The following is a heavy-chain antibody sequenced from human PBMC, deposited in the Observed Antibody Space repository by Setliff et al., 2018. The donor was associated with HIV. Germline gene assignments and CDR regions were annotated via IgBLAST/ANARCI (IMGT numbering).Heavy chain of an antibody. Sequence: SETLSLTCTVSGGSISSSSYYWGWIRQPPGKGLEWIGSIYYSGSTYYNPSLKSRVAISIDTSKNQFSLNLTSVTAADTAVYYCASRVYYYDSNNFLREEGFDPWGQGTLVTVSS. V-gene: IGHV4-39*01. CDR2: IYYSGST. D-gene: IGHD3-22*01. CDR3: ASRVYYYDSNNFLREEGFDP. J-gene: IGHJ5*02. CDR1: GGSISSSSYY.